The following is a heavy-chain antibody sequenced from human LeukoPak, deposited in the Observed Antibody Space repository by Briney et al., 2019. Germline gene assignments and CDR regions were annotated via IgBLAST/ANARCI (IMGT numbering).Heavy chain of an antibody. D-gene: IGHD3-9*01. Sequence: AGGSLRLSCAASGFPFSSYAMRWVRQAPGKGLEWVSAISGSGGSTYYADSVKGRFTISRDNSKNTLYLQMNSLRAEDTAVYYCAKDDPLDSLTGYDDTYWGQGTLVTVSS. J-gene: IGHJ4*02. V-gene: IGHV3-23*01. CDR2: ISGSGGST. CDR3: AKDDPLDSLTGYDDTY. CDR1: GFPFSSYA.